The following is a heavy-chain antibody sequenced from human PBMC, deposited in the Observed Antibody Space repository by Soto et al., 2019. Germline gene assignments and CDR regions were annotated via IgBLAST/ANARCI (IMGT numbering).Heavy chain of an antibody. CDR1: GFTFSSYT. J-gene: IGHJ4*01. D-gene: IGHD2-2*02. CDR3: VITHQDPYCSTTSCYIDY. Sequence: PGGSLRLSCSASGFTFSSYTLQWVPQAPGKGLEYVSAITSNGGSTYYADSVKGRFTISRDNSKNTLYLQMSSLRDEDTAVYYCVITHQDPYCSTTSCYIDYWGQGTLVTVSS. CDR2: ITSNGGST. V-gene: IGHV3-64D*06.